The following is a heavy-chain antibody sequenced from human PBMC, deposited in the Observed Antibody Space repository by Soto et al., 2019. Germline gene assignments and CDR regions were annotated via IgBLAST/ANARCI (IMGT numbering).Heavy chain of an antibody. V-gene: IGHV4-4*02. CDR1: GGSISSSNW. CDR2: IYHSGST. CDR3: ARSENDFWSGYFDY. Sequence: SETLSLTCAVSGGSISSSNWWSWVRQPPGKGLEWIGEIYHSGSTNYNPSLKSRVTISVDKSKNQLSLKLSSVTAEDTAVYYCARSENDFWSGYFDYWGQGTLVTVSS. J-gene: IGHJ4*02. D-gene: IGHD3-3*01.